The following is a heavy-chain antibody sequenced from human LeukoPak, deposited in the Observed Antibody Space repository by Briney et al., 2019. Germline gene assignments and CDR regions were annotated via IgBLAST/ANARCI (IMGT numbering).Heavy chain of an antibody. J-gene: IGHJ4*02. D-gene: IGHD1-26*01. Sequence: GGSLRLSCAASGFTFSDYDMSWIRQAPGKGLEWVSYISSSGTTIYYADSVKGRFTISRDNAKNSLYLQMNSLRAEDTAVYYCARRRDSRSLRHIDYWGQGTLVTVYS. CDR3: ARRRDSRSLRHIDY. CDR2: ISSSGTTI. CDR1: GFTFSDYD. V-gene: IGHV3-11*01.